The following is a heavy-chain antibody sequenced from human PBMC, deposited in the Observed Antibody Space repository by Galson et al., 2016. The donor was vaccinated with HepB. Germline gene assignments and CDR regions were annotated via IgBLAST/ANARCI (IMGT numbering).Heavy chain of an antibody. D-gene: IGHD4-11*01. Sequence: SLRLSCATSGLTFSRYWMSWVRQAPGKGLEWVANISENGSAKYYVASVKGRFTISRDNAKNSMYLQMNSLRAEDTAVYYCASYFCNYVSYWGQGTLVTVSS. V-gene: IGHV3-7*01. J-gene: IGHJ4*02. CDR1: GLTFSRYW. CDR2: ISENGSAK. CDR3: ASYFCNYVSY.